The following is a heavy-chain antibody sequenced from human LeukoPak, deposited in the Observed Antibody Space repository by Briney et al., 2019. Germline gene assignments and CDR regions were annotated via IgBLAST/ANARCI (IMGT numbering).Heavy chain of an antibody. CDR1: GFTFSNYA. D-gene: IGHD4-17*01. CDR2: IKGSGSYT. CDR3: AKDPNGDYIGAFDF. J-gene: IGHJ3*01. V-gene: IGHV3-23*01. Sequence: PGGSLRLSCAGSGFTFSNYAMIWVRQAPGKGLEWVPAIKGSGSYTKYADSVTGRFTISRDNSKNMLYLQMNSLTADDTAIYYCAKDPNGDYIGAFDFGGQGTMVTVSS.